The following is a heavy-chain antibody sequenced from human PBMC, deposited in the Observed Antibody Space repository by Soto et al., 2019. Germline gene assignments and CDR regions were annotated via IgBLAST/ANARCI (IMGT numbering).Heavy chain of an antibody. CDR1: GGSISSSSYY. V-gene: IGHV4-39*01. D-gene: IGHD3-10*01. Sequence: QLQLQESGPGLVKPSEILSLTCTVSGGSISSSSYYWSWIRRPPGKGLEWIGSISYSGSTFYNPSLNSRGTISVDRPKNQFSLRLSSVTAADTAVYYCARRHSYGSGKYGVDLWGQGTTVTVSS. CDR3: ARRHSYGSGKYGVDL. CDR2: ISYSGST. J-gene: IGHJ6*02.